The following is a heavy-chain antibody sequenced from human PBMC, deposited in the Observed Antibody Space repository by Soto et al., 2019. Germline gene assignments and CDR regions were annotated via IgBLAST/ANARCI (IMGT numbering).Heavy chain of an antibody. CDR3: ARLVYDTRLNYMYFDF. CDR1: GVSLTSGNW. D-gene: IGHD3-10*01. V-gene: IGHV4-4*02. CDR2: IFHDGTA. J-gene: IGHJ4*02. Sequence: PSETLSLTXAVSGVSLTSGNWWTWVRQSPQRGLEYIGEIFHDGTANYYPSFERRVAMSVDTSRNQFSLKLTSVTAADTAVYFCARLVYDTRLNYMYFDFWGPGTLGTVSS.